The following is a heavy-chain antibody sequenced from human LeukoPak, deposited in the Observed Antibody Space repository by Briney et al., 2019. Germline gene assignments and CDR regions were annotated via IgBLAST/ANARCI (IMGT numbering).Heavy chain of an antibody. V-gene: IGHV3-48*03. Sequence: GGSLRLSCAASGFTFSSYEMNWVRQAPGKGLEWVSYISSSGSTIYYADSVKGRFTISRGNAKNSLYLQMNSLRAEDTAVYYCASDCYGSGSYYGDFDYWGQGTLVTVSS. CDR2: ISSSGSTI. CDR1: GFTFSSYE. CDR3: ASDCYGSGSYYGDFDY. J-gene: IGHJ4*02. D-gene: IGHD3-10*01.